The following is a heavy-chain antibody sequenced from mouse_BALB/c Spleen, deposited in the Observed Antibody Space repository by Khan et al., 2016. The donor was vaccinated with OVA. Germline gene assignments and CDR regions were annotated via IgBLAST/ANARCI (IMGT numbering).Heavy chain of an antibody. CDR1: GYSFTSYY. V-gene: IGHV1S135*01. CDR3: ARSVYFGNYVFDY. D-gene: IGHD2-1*01. Sequence: EVQLQESGPELMKPGTSVMISCKASGYSFTSYYMHWVKQSHGKSLEWIGYIDPFNGGTSYNQKFKGKATLTVDKSSSTAYMHLSSLTSEDSAVYYCARSVYFGNYVFDYWGQVTTLTVSS. CDR2: IDPFNGGT. J-gene: IGHJ2*01.